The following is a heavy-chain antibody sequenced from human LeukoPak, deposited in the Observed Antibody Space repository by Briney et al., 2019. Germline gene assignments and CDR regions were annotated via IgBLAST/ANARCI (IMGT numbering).Heavy chain of an antibody. Sequence: ASVKVSCKVSGYTLTELSMHWVRQAPGKGLEWMGGFDPENGETIYAQKFQGRVTMTEDTSTDTAYMELSSLRSEDTAVYYCATTLNTHLLQYYGMEVWGQGTTVTVSS. CDR1: GYTLTELS. V-gene: IGHV1-24*01. J-gene: IGHJ6*02. CDR2: FDPENGET. D-gene: IGHD1-26*01. CDR3: ATTLNTHLLQYYGMEV.